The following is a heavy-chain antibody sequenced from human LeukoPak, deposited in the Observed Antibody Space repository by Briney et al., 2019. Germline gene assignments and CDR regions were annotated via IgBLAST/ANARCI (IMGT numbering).Heavy chain of an antibody. D-gene: IGHD6-13*01. V-gene: IGHV1-18*01. CDR2: ISAYNGNT. CDR1: GYTFTSYG. J-gene: IGHJ4*02. CDR3: ARVLGIAAAGTGFYFDY. Sequence: ASVEVSCKASGYTFTSYGISWVRQAPGQGLEWMGWISAYNGNTNYAQKLQGRVTMTTDTSTSTAYMELRSLRSDDTAVYYCARVLGIAAAGTGFYFDYWGQGTLVTVSS.